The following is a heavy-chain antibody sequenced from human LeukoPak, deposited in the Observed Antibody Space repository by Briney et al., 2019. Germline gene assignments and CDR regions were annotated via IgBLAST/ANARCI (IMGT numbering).Heavy chain of an antibody. CDR2: INPNSGGT. CDR3: ARDLTLHDFWSGSWFPHQIYGMDV. Sequence: GASVKVSCKASGYTFTGYYMHWVRQAPGQGLEWMGWINPNSGGTNYAQKFQGRVTMTRDTSISTAYMELSRLRSDDTAVYYCARDLTLHDFWSGSWFPHQIYGMDVWGQGTTVTVSS. CDR1: GYTFTGYY. D-gene: IGHD3-3*01. J-gene: IGHJ6*02. V-gene: IGHV1-2*02.